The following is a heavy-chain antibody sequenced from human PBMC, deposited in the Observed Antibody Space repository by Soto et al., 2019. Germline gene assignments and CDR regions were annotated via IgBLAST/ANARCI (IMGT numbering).Heavy chain of an antibody. CDR1: GFTVSSNY. D-gene: IGHD1-26*01. CDR3: ARAFRTSVSRDAFDL. J-gene: IGHJ3*01. Sequence: EVQLVESGGGLVQPGGSLRLSCAASGFTVSSNYMSWVRQAPGKGLEWVSVTYSGGTTYYADSVKGRFIISRDNSKNTLDLQMNSRRAEDTAVYYCARAFRTSVSRDAFDLWGQGTMVTVSS. CDR2: TYSGGTT. V-gene: IGHV3-66*01.